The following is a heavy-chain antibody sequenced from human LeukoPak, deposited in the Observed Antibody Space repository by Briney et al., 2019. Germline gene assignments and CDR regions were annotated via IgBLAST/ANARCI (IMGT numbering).Heavy chain of an antibody. D-gene: IGHD3-22*01. V-gene: IGHV1-2*04. CDR1: GYIFTGYY. Sequence: ASVKVSCKASGYIFTGYYMHWVRQAPGQGLEWMGWINPNSGGTNYAQKFQGWVTMTRDTSISTAYMELSRLRSDDTAVYYCAREGSSGYYYFDYWGQGTLVTVSS. J-gene: IGHJ4*02. CDR2: INPNSGGT. CDR3: AREGSSGYYYFDY.